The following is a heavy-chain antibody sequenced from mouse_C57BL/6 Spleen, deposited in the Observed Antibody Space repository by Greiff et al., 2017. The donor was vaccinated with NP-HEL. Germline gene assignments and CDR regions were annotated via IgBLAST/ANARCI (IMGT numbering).Heavy chain of an antibody. D-gene: IGHD2-4*01. Sequence: EVQLQQSGPELVKPGASVKISCKASGYTFTDYYMNWVKQSHGKSLEWIGDINPNNGGTSYNQKFKGKATLTVDKSSSTAYMELRSLTSEDSAVYYCASGGYYDYDDYWGQGTTLTVSS. CDR2: INPNNGGT. CDR1: GYTFTDYY. V-gene: IGHV1-26*01. J-gene: IGHJ2*01. CDR3: ASGGYYDYDDY.